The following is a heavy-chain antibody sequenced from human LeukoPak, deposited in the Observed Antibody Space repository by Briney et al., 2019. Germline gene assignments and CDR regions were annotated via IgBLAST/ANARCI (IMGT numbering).Heavy chain of an antibody. V-gene: IGHV3-53*01. CDR3: ARDKRLVEGTYYYYDMDV. CDR1: GFTVSSNY. CDR2: IYSGGST. J-gene: IGHJ6*02. D-gene: IGHD6-6*01. Sequence: GGSLRLSCAASGFTVSSNYMSWVRQAPGKGLEWVSVIYSGGSTYYADSVKGRFTISRDNSKNTLYLQMNSLRAEDTAVYYCARDKRLVEGTYYYYDMDVWGQGTTVTVSS.